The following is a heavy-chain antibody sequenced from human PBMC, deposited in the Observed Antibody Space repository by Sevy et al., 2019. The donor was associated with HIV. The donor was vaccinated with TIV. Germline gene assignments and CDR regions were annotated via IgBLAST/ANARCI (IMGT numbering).Heavy chain of an antibody. V-gene: IGHV3-53*01. J-gene: IGHJ6*03. CDR1: GFTVSSNY. CDR3: ARDREAAAGTPYYYYMDV. Sequence: GGSLRLSCAASGFTVSSNYMSWVRQAPGQGLEWVSVIYSGGSTYYADSVKGRFTISRDNSKNTLYLQMNSLRAEDTAVYYCARDREAAAGTPYYYYMDVWGKGTTVTVSS. D-gene: IGHD6-13*01. CDR2: IYSGGST.